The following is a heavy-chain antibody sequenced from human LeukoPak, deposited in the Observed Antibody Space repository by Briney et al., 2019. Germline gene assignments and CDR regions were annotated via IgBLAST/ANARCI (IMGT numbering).Heavy chain of an antibody. Sequence: SETLSLTCSVSGGYIIDGYRSWIRHPPAKGLEWIAYIHHTGIANYNPSLKSRVTISGDTSKNQFSLKVKSVTAADTAIYYCARPQWLTTMGPWFDPWGQGSLVTVSS. D-gene: IGHD6-19*01. CDR3: ARPQWLTTMGPWFDP. CDR2: IHHTGIA. CDR1: GGYIIDGY. J-gene: IGHJ5*02. V-gene: IGHV4-59*01.